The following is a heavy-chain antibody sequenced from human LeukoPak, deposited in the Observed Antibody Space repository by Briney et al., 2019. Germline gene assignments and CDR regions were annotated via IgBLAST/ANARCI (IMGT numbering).Heavy chain of an antibody. J-gene: IGHJ4*02. CDR1: GFTFSSYA. CDR3: ARGGYYDSSGYLYFDY. D-gene: IGHD3-22*01. V-gene: IGHV3-30*04. CDR2: ISYDGSNK. Sequence: GGSLRLSCAASGFTFSSYAMHWVRQAPGEGLEWVAVISYDGSNKYYADSVKGRFTISRDNSKNTLYLQMSSLRAEDTAVYYCARGGYYDSSGYLYFDYWGQGTLVTVSS.